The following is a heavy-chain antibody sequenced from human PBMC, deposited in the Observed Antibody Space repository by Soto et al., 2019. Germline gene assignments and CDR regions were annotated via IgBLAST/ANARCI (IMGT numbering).Heavy chain of an antibody. CDR3: ARGLYDYVWGSYRMYYYYGMDV. J-gene: IGHJ6*02. CDR2: IYYSGST. Sequence: SETLSLTCTVSGGSISSGGYYWSWIRQHPGKGLEWIGYIYYSGSTYYNPSLKSRVTISVDTSKNQFSLKLSSVTAADTAVYYCARGLYDYVWGSYRMYYYYGMDVWGQGTTVTVSS. D-gene: IGHD3-16*02. V-gene: IGHV4-31*03. CDR1: GGSISSGGYY.